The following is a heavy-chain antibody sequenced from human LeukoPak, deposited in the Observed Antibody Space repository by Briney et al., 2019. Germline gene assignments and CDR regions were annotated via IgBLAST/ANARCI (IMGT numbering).Heavy chain of an antibody. Sequence: GGSLRLSCAASGFAFSNYAMSWVRQAPGKGLEWVSGIIGSGGRTHYVDSVKGRFTISRDNSKNTLYLQMNSLRAEDTAVYYCAKDRWNTAIAHFDYWGQGTLVTVSS. CDR2: IIGSGGRT. J-gene: IGHJ4*02. CDR1: GFAFSNYA. D-gene: IGHD5-18*01. CDR3: AKDRWNTAIAHFDY. V-gene: IGHV3-23*01.